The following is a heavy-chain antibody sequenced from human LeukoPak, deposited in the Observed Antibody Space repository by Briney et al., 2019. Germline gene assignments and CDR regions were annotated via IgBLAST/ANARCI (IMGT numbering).Heavy chain of an antibody. CDR3: ARVGYCSGGSCQTDAFDI. Sequence: SKTLSLPRTVSGGSLSSRYSFWGGVRPPPGEGAGGVGDIYYSGSTYYSPSLTSRVTVSVDTSENQFSLKLSSVTAADTAVYYCARVGYCSGGSCQTDAFDIWGQGIMVTVSS. V-gene: IGHV4-39*07. CDR1: GGSLSSRYSF. D-gene: IGHD2-15*01. CDR2: IYYSGST. J-gene: IGHJ3*02.